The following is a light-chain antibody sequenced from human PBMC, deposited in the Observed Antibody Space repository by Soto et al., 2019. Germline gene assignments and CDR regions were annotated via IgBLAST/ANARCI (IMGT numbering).Light chain of an antibody. J-gene: IGKJ1*01. V-gene: IGKV3-20*01. Sequence: EIVLTQSPGTLSLSPRERATLSCRASQSVSSSYLAWYQQKPGQAPRLLIYGASSRATGIPDRFSGSGSGTDFTLIISRLEPEDFAVYYCHQYGSSSWTFGQGTKLEIK. CDR3: HQYGSSSWT. CDR1: QSVSSSY. CDR2: GAS.